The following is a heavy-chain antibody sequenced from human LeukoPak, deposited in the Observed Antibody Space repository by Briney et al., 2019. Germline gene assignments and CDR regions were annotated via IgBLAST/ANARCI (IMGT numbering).Heavy chain of an antibody. CDR3: GRANLEFSYGIDY. CDR2: IYTGGTT. J-gene: IGHJ4*01. V-gene: IGHV3-53*01. D-gene: IGHD3-16*01. Sequence: GGSLRLSCAASGFTVSSNYMSWVRQAPGKGLEWVSVIYTGGTTYYADSVKGRFTVSRDNSQNTLYLQMNSLRGEDTAVYYCGRANLEFSYGIDYWGQGTLVTVSS. CDR1: GFTVSSNY.